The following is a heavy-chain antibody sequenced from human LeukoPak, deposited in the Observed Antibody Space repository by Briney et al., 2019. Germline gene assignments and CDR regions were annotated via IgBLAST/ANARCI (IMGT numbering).Heavy chain of an antibody. CDR2: MNPNSGNT. V-gene: IGHV1-8*01. D-gene: IGHD3-10*01. J-gene: IGHJ4*02. CDR3: ARDSRLFGSGSYVFDY. Sequence: ASVKVSCKASGYTFTSCDINWVRQATGQGLEWMGWMNPNSGNTGYAQKFQGRVTMTRNTSISTAYMELSSLRSEDTAVYYCARDSRLFGSGSYVFDYWGQGTLVTVSS. CDR1: GYTFTSCD.